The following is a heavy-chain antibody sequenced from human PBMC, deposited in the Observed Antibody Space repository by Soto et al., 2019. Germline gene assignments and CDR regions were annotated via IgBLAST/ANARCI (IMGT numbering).Heavy chain of an antibody. Sequence: EVQLVESGGGLVQPGGSLRLSCAASGFTFDTYSMNWVRQAPGKGLEWVSYISSTGSTTYYADSVKGRFTISRDNAKTSLYLQMSSLRAEDTAVYYCARDQSRYSGYPFDYWGQGKMVTVSS. V-gene: IGHV3-48*01. CDR3: ARDQSRYSGYPFDY. CDR2: ISSTGSTT. J-gene: IGHJ4*02. CDR1: GFTFDTYS. D-gene: IGHD6-25*01.